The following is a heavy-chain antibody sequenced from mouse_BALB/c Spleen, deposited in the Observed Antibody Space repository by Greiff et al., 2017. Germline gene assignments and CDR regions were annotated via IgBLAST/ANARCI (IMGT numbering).Heavy chain of an antibody. CDR2: ISSGGSYT. J-gene: IGHJ2*01. CDR1: GFTFSSYG. V-gene: IGHV5-6*02. D-gene: IGHD5-1*01. CDR3: ARDEYGTDY. Sequence: DVMLVESGGDLVKPGGSLKLSCAASGFTFSSYGMSWVRQTPDKRLEWVATISSGGSYTYYPDSVKGRFTISRDNAKNTLYLQMSSLKSEDTAMYYCARDEYGTDYWGQGTTLTVSS.